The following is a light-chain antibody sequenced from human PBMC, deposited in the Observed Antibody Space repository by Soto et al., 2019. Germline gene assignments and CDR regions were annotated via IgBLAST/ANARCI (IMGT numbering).Light chain of an antibody. CDR2: GAS. V-gene: IGKV3-20*01. CDR1: QSVSSN. Sequence: EIVMTQSPATLSVSPGERATLSCRASQSVSSNLAWYQQKPGQAPRLLIYGASSRATGIPDRFSGSGSGTDLTLTISRLEPEDFAVYYCQQYGGSPPTFGQGTKVDIK. CDR3: QQYGGSPPT. J-gene: IGKJ1*01.